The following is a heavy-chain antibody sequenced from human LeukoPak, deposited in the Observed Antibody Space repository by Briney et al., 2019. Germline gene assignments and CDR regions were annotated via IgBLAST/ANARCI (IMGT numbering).Heavy chain of an antibody. Sequence: SETLSLTCTVSGGSISSGSYWNWIRQPAGKGLEWIGRIYTSGSTNYNPSLKSRVTISVDTSKNRFSLKLSSVTAADTAVYYCARGRADYYDSSGYYTFDYWGQGTLVTVSS. CDR1: GGSISSGSY. J-gene: IGHJ4*02. D-gene: IGHD3-22*01. CDR2: IYTSGST. V-gene: IGHV4-61*02. CDR3: ARGRADYYDSSGYYTFDY.